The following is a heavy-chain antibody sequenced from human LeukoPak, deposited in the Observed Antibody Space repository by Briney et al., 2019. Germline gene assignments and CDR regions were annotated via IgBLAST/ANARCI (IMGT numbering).Heavy chain of an antibody. CDR2: INSDGSST. CDR3: ARDSMPAAGRAFDY. D-gene: IGHD6-13*01. J-gene: IGHJ4*02. V-gene: IGHV3-74*01. Sequence: PGGSLRLSCATSGFTFSSYWMHWVRQAPGKGLVWVPRINSDGSSTSYADSVKGRFTISRDNAKNTLYLQMNSLRAEDTAVYYCARDSMPAAGRAFDYWGQGTLVTVSS. CDR1: GFTFSSYW.